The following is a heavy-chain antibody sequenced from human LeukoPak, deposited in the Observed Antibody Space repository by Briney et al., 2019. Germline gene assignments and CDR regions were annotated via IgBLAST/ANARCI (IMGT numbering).Heavy chain of an antibody. CDR1: GFTFSSYS. CDR3: ARDSLSRSSGGNYYYMDV. Sequence: GGSLRLSCAASGFTFSSYSMNWVRQAPGKGLEWVSSISSSSSYIYYADSVKGRFTISRDNAKNSLYLQMNSLRAEDTAVYYCARDSLSRSSGGNYYYMDVWGKGTAVTVSS. CDR2: ISSSSSYI. V-gene: IGHV3-21*01. D-gene: IGHD6-6*01. J-gene: IGHJ6*03.